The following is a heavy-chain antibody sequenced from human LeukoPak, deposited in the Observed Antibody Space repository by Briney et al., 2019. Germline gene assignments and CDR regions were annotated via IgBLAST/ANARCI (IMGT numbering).Heavy chain of an antibody. J-gene: IGHJ4*02. CDR1: GFTFSSYA. D-gene: IGHD5-18*01. Sequence: SGGSLRLSCAASGFTFSSYAMHWVRQAPGKGLEWVAVISYDGSNKYYADSVKGRFTISRDNSKNTLSLQMNSLRAEDAAVYYCAGSSASRGYNYGRFDCWGQGTLVTVSS. CDR3: AGSSASRGYNYGRFDC. CDR2: ISYDGSNK. V-gene: IGHV3-30-3*01.